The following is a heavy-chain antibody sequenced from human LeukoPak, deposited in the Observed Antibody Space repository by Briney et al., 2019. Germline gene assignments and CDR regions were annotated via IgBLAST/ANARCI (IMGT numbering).Heavy chain of an antibody. CDR2: ITGSASST. Sequence: GGSLRLSCAASGFTFSNYAMSWVRQAPGKGLEWVSSITGSASSTYYADSAKGRFTISRDNSKNTLFLQMNSLRAEDTALYYCARDILRVYSGGWYDYWGQGTLVTVSS. V-gene: IGHV3-23*01. D-gene: IGHD6-19*01. J-gene: IGHJ4*02. CDR3: ARDILRVYSGGWYDY. CDR1: GFTFSNYA.